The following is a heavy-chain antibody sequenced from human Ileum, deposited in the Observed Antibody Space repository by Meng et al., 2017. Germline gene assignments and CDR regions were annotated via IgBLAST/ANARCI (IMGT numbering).Heavy chain of an antibody. CDR1: GGSISSGGYY. J-gene: IGHJ5*02. V-gene: IGHV4-31*03. D-gene: IGHD3/OR15-3a*01. CDR3: ARVRRGLGLRFDP. CDR2: IFYSGST. Sequence: QVQLQESGPERVKPSHTLSLTCTVSGGSISSGGYYWGWIRQHPGKGLEWIGYIFYSGSTYYNSSLKSRINISVDTSKNQFSLKVSSVTAADTAVYYCARVRRGLGLRFDPWGQGTLVTVSS.